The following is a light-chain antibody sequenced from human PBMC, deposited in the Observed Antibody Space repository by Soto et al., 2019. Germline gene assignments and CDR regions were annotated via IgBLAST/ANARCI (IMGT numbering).Light chain of an antibody. V-gene: IGLV2-11*01. Sequence: QPVLTQPRSVSGSPGQSVTISCTGTSSDVGDYNYVSWYQQYPGKAPKLVIYDVSKRPSGVPDRFSGSKSGNTASLTISGLQAEDEADYYCCSFAGSYTFGVFGGGTKLTVL. CDR1: SSDVGDYNY. CDR2: DVS. CDR3: CSFAGSYTFGV. J-gene: IGLJ3*02.